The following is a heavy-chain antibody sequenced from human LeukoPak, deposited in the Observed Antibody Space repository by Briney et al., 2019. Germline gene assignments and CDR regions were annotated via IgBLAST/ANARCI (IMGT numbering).Heavy chain of an antibody. CDR1: GFTFSSYA. CDR2: ISGSGGST. V-gene: IGHV3-23*01. D-gene: IGHD3-10*01. CDR3: AKWVRYYGSGSPGDDY. J-gene: IGHJ4*02. Sequence: PGGSLRLSCAASGFTFSSYAMSWVRQAPGKGLEWVSAISGSGGSTYYADSVKGRFTISRDNSKNTLYLQMNSLRAEDTAVYYRAKWVRYYGSGSPGDDYWGQGTLVTVSS.